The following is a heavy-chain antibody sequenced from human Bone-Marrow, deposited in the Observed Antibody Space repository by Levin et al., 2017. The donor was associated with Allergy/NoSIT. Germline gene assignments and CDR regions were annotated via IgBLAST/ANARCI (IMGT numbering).Heavy chain of an antibody. CDR3: ARGIIGDVRVAHKEAFDI. CDR2: ISSSGSDM. J-gene: IGHJ3*02. Sequence: GESLKISCTVSGFTFSIYSINWVRQAPGKGLEWVSSISSSGSDMYYVDSVKGRFTISRDNAKNSLTLQMNSLRAEDTAVCYCARGIIGDVRVAHKEAFDIWGQGTMVSVSS. V-gene: IGHV3-21*06. D-gene: IGHD2-8*02. CDR1: GFTFSIYS.